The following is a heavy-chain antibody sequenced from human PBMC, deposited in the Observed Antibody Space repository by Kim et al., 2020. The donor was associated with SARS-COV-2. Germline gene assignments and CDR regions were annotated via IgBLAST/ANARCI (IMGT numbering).Heavy chain of an antibody. Sequence: GGSLRLSCAASGFNFSSYIMHWVRQAPGKGLEWVAVMWYDGNNKYYTDSVKGRFTISRDISKNSLYLQMNSLRAEDTAVYYCAKGRQFQLRGLRWYDMDVWGQGTTVTVSS. D-gene: IGHD2-2*01. CDR2: MWYDGNNK. CDR3: AKGRQFQLRGLRWYDMDV. CDR1: GFNFSSYI. J-gene: IGHJ6*02. V-gene: IGHV3-30*02.